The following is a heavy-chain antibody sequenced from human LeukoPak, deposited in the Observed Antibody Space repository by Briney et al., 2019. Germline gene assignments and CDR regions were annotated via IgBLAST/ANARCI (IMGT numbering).Heavy chain of an antibody. Sequence: GSPVEACCKAFGYTFTSYDINWVRQAAGHGVGWLGWMSPNSGNTGYAQKLQGRVTMTKNISISTAYIELSSLKSEDTAMYYCARSTGYGSGSRDYWGQGTLVTVSS. CDR2: MSPNSGNT. V-gene: IGHV1-8*01. J-gene: IGHJ4*02. CDR3: ARSTGYGSGSRDY. CDR1: GYTFTSYD. D-gene: IGHD3-10*01.